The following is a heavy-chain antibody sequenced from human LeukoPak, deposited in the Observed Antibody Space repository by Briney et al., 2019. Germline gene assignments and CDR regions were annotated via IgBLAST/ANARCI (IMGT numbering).Heavy chain of an antibody. CDR2: IIPIFGTA. J-gene: IGHJ4*02. CDR3: ARGPYYYDSSGYYFGDY. V-gene: IGHV1-69*05. CDR1: GGTFSGYA. Sequence: GASVKVSCKASGGTFSGYAISWVRQAPGQGLEWMGGIIPIFGTANYAQKFQGRVTITTDESTSTAYMELSSLRSEDTAVYYCARGPYYYDSSGYYFGDYWGQGTLVTVSS. D-gene: IGHD3-22*01.